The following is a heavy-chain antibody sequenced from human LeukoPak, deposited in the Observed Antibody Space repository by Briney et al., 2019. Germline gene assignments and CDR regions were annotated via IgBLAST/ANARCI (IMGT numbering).Heavy chain of an antibody. CDR1: GGSISSGSYY. D-gene: IGHD6-13*01. Sequence: SETLSLTCTVSGGSISSGSYYWSWIRQPAGKGLEWIGRIYTSGSTNYNPSLKSRVTISVDTSKNQFSLKLSSVTAADTAVYYCARVSSWYPFSGFDPWGQGTLVTVSS. V-gene: IGHV4-61*02. J-gene: IGHJ5*02. CDR2: IYTSGST. CDR3: ARVSSWYPFSGFDP.